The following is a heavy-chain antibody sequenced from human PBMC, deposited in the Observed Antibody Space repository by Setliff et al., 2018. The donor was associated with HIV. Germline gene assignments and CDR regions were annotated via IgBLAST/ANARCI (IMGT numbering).Heavy chain of an antibody. J-gene: IGHJ4*02. Sequence: PSETLSLTCTVSGGSMSRFYWTWIQQPPGKGLEWTGFVYSTGSINYSPSFRGRLTISLDTSENQFSLHLTSVTAADTAVYYCARAEGDAYNSLPYFDSWGPGALVTVSS. V-gene: IGHV4-59*01. CDR3: ARAEGDAYNSLPYFDS. CDR1: GGSMSRFY. CDR2: VYSTGSI. D-gene: IGHD1-1*01.